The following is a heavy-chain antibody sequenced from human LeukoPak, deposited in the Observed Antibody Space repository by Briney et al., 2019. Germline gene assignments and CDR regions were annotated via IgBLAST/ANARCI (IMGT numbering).Heavy chain of an antibody. V-gene: IGHV4-59*13. CDR2: MYYSGST. CDR3: ARGRRWQEY. CDR1: GGSIVSYY. D-gene: IGHD4-23*01. J-gene: IGHJ4*02. Sequence: SETLSLTCTVSGGSIVSYYWTWIRQPPGKGLELIGYMYYSGSTNYNPSLKSRVTISVDMSKNQFSLKLSSVTPADTAVYYCARGRRWQEYWGQETLVTVSS.